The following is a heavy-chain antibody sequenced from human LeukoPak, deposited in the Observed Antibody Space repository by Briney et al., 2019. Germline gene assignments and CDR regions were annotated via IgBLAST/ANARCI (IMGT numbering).Heavy chain of an antibody. CDR2: IRRNTYGGTT. Sequence: GGSPRLSCTASGFXSGDYALSWVRQAPGKGLEWVGFIRRNTYGGTTEYAASVKGRFTISRDDSKSIAYLQMNSLKTEDTSVYYCATLRGGTYYTFDYWGQGTLVTVSS. CDR1: GFXSGDYA. D-gene: IGHD1-26*01. CDR3: ATLRGGTYYTFDY. V-gene: IGHV3-49*04. J-gene: IGHJ4*02.